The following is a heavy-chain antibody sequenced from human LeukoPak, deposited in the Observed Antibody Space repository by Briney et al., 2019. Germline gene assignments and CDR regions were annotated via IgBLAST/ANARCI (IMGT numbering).Heavy chain of an antibody. CDR3: AKAPLDIVVVPAAMPSPPWFDP. Sequence: GGSLRLSCAASGFTFTNYGMHWVRQAPGKGLEWVAFIGYDGSNKYYADSVKGRFTISRDNSKNTLYLQMNSLRAEDTAVYYCAKAPLDIVVVPAAMPSPPWFDPWGQGTLVTVSS. D-gene: IGHD2-2*03. CDR2: IGYDGSNK. J-gene: IGHJ5*02. CDR1: GFTFTNYG. V-gene: IGHV3-30*02.